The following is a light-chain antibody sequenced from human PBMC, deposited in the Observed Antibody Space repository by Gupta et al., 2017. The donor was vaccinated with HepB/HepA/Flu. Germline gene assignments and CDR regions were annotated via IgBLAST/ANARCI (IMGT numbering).Light chain of an antibody. V-gene: IGLV1-44*01. CDR3: AAWDDRVNGVV. J-gene: IGLJ2*01. CDR1: SSNIGSNS. CDR2: NDN. Sequence: QSVLTQPPSASGTPGRRVTISCSGSSSNIGSNSVTWYQQVPGTAPNLLIYNDNQRPSGLPDRFSGSKSGTSASLAIXWXQSEDEXDYYCAAWDDRVNGVVFGGGTKLTVL.